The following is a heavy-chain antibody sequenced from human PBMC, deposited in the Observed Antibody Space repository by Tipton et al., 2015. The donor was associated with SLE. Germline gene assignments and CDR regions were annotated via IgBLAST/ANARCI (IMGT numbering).Heavy chain of an antibody. Sequence: TLSLTCTVSGGSISSYYWSWIRQPPGKGLEWIGYIYYSGSTKYNPSLKSRVTISVDTSTNQFSRKLSSVTAADTAVYYCAREEYSSGWTEVHWFDPWGQETLVTVSS. CDR1: GGSISSYY. CDR2: IYYSGST. J-gene: IGHJ5*02. CDR3: AREEYSSGWTEVHWFDP. D-gene: IGHD6-19*01. V-gene: IGHV4-59*01.